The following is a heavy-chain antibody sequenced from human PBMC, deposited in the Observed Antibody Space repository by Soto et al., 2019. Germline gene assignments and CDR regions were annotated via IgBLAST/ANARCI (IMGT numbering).Heavy chain of an antibody. V-gene: IGHV3-9*01. CDR1: GFTFDNYA. CDR2: ISWNSGNT. J-gene: IGHJ4*02. Sequence: EVQLVESGGGLVQPGRSLRLSCAASGFTFDNYAMHWVRQAPGKGLEWVSSISWNSGNTDYAGSVKGRFIISRDSAKNSLYLQMNRLRAEDTDLYYCARSPQYCSSTNCRAYWDYWGQGTLVTASS. CDR3: ARSPQYCSSTNCRAYWDY. D-gene: IGHD2-2*01.